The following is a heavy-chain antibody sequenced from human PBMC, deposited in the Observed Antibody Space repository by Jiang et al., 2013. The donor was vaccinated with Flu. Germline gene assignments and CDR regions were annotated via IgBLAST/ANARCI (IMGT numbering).Heavy chain of an antibody. V-gene: IGHV1-69*01. CDR1: GGTFSSYA. Sequence: PGSSVKVSCKASGGTFSSYAISWVRQAPGQGLEWMGGIIPIFGTANYAQKFQGRVTITADESTSTAYMELSSLRSEDTAVYYCARGPLSSSPEYNWFDPWGQGTLVTVSS. CDR2: IIPIFGTA. D-gene: IGHD6-13*01. J-gene: IGHJ5*02. CDR3: ARGPLSSSPEYNWFDP.